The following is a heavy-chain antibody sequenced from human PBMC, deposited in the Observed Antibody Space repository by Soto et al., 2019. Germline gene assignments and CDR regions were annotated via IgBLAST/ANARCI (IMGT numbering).Heavy chain of an antibody. J-gene: IGHJ4*02. CDR2: INPIGGST. Sequence: ASVKVSFKASGYTFTSYYMHWVRQAPGQGLEWMGIINPIGGSTSYAQKFQGRVTMTRDTSTSTVYMELSSLRSEDTAVYYCARDLGATAVLDYWGQGTLVTVSS. D-gene: IGHD1-26*01. CDR3: ARDLGATAVLDY. CDR1: GYTFTSYY. V-gene: IGHV1-46*01.